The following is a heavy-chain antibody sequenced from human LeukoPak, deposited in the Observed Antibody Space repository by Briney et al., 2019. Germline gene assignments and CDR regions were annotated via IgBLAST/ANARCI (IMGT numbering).Heavy chain of an antibody. V-gene: IGHV1-2*02. Sequence: GASVKVSCKAYGYTFSDYYLHWVRQAPGQGLEWMGCISPKTGGANFAEKFQGRVTMTRDTSIRTVYMELSRVTYDDTALYYCARGVGTSWFDPWGQGTLVTVSS. D-gene: IGHD2-2*01. J-gene: IGHJ5*02. CDR1: GYTFSDYY. CDR3: ARGVGTSWFDP. CDR2: ISPKTGGA.